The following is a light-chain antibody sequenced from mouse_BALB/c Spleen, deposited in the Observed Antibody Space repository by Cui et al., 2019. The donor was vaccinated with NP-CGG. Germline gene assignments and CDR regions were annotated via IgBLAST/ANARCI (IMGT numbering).Light chain of an antibody. CDR2: GTN. J-gene: IGLJ1*01. Sequence: QDVVTEELALTTSPGETVTLTCRSSTGTVTTSNYANWIQEKPDHLFTGLIGGTNNRAPGVPARFSGSLIGDKAALTITGAQTEDDAIYFCSLWYSNHWVFGGGTKLTVL. V-gene: IGLV1*01. CDR3: SLWYSNHWV. CDR1: TGTVTTSNY.